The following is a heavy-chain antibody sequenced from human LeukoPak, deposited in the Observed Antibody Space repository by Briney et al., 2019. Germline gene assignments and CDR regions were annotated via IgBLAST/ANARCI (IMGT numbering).Heavy chain of an antibody. CDR3: VRSEGNCADGTYCAYYTMDV. V-gene: IGHV3-48*01. CDR2: ISYSGSTI. D-gene: IGHD2-8*01. Sequence: PGGSLRLSCAASGFTFSNAWMNWVRQAPGKGLEWVSYISYSGSTIYYADSVKGRFTISRDNSKNTLDLQMSSLTVEDTAVYYCVRSEGNCADGTYCAYYTMDVWGQGTTVTVSS. J-gene: IGHJ6*02. CDR1: GFTFSNAW.